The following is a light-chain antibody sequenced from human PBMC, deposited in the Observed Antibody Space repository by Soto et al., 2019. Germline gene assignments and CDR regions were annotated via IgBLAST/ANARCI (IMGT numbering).Light chain of an antibody. CDR3: QQRTNWPPSIT. J-gene: IGKJ5*01. V-gene: IGKV3D-20*02. Sequence: EIVLTQSPGTLSLSPGERATLSCRASQSVPRSYLAWYQQKPGQAPRLLIYDTSNRATDVPARFSGSGSGTDFTLTITSLEPEDFAVYYCQQRTNWPPSITFGQGTRLEIK. CDR1: QSVPRSY. CDR2: DTS.